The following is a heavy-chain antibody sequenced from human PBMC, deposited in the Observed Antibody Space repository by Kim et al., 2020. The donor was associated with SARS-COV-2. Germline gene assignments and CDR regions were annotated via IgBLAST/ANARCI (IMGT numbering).Heavy chain of an antibody. Sequence: SETLSLTCTVSGGSITTYSYSWGWIRQPPGKGLEWIGNIYYRGNTYYNPSLKSRVTISGDTSKNQFSLSLSSVAAADTAAYYCASYYDYSGSEYFQHWG. D-gene: IGHD3-22*01. V-gene: IGHV4-39*01. CDR1: GGSITTYSYS. CDR2: IYYRGNT. CDR3: ASYYDYSGSEYFQH. J-gene: IGHJ1*01.